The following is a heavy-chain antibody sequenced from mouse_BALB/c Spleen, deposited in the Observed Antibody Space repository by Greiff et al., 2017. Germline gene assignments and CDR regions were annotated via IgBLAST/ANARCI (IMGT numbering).Heavy chain of an antibody. J-gene: IGHJ3*01. CDR1: GYSITSGYY. V-gene: IGHV3-6*02. CDR2: ISYDGSN. D-gene: IGHD2-3*01. CDR3: AEGDGYYPY. Sequence: EVKLQESGPGLVKPSQSLSLTCSVTGYSITSGYYWNWIRQFPGNKLEWMGYISYDGSNNYNPSLKNRISITRDTSKNQFFLKLNSVTTEDTATYYCAEGDGYYPYWGQGTLVTVSA.